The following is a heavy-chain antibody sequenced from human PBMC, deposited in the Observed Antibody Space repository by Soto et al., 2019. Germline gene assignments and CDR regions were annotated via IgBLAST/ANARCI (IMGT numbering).Heavy chain of an antibody. CDR2: ISYDGSNK. J-gene: IGHJ3*02. D-gene: IGHD4-17*01. CDR1: GFTFSSYA. Sequence: GGSLRLSCAASGFTFSSYAMHWVRQVPGKGLEWVAVISYDGSNKYYADSVKGRFTISRDNSKNTLYLQMNSLRAEDTAVYYCARTANDGDYGMNAFDIWGQGTMVTVSS. V-gene: IGHV3-30-3*01. CDR3: ARTANDGDYGMNAFDI.